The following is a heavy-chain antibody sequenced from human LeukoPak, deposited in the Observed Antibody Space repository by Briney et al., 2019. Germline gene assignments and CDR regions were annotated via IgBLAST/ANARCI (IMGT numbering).Heavy chain of an antibody. CDR2: IYSGGST. J-gene: IGHJ6*02. Sequence: GGSLRLSCAASGLTVSSNYMSWVRQAPGKGLEWVSVIYSGGSTYYEDSVKGRFTISRDNSKNTLYLQMNSLRPEDTAVYYCARDLPPAPWNGMDVWGQGTTVTVSS. D-gene: IGHD2-2*01. V-gene: IGHV3-53*01. CDR3: ARDLPPAPWNGMDV. CDR1: GLTVSSNY.